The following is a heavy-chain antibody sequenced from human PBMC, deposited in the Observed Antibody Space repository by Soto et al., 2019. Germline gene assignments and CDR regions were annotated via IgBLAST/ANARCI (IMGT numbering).Heavy chain of an antibody. CDR3: ARRARREFYYMDV. CDR1: GFTLSGYD. D-gene: IGHD6-6*01. CDR2: ISSNGVGT. V-gene: IGHV3-64*01. J-gene: IGHJ6*03. Sequence: EVQLAESGGGLAQPGGSLRLSCAASGFTLSGYDMDWVRQAPGKGLEYVSGISSNGVGTYYANSVQGRFTISRDNSKNTVNLQMGSLRPEDRAVYYGARRARREFYYMDVWGQGTTVTVSS.